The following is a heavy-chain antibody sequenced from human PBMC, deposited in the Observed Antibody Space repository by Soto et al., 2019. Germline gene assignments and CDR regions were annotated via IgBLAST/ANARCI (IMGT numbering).Heavy chain of an antibody. CDR1: GFTFNSYG. D-gene: IGHD1-26*01. J-gene: IGHJ6*02. CDR2: ISYDSTKT. V-gene: IGHV3-30*03. CDR3: ARTRSAWSDFHYYSLDV. Sequence: QVQLVESGGGVVQPGRSLRLSCAASGFTFNSYGMHWVRQGPGNGLEWVAFISYDSTKTDYADSVKGRFTISRDNSNSALYVQMNSLTGEDTAVYYCARTRSAWSDFHYYSLDVWGQGTTVTVSS.